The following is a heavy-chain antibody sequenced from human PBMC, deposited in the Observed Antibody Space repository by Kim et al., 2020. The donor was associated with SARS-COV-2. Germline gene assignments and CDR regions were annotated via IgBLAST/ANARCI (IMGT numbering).Heavy chain of an antibody. CDR2: INPNSGGT. D-gene: IGHD6-19*01. Sequence: ASVKVSCKASGYTFTGYYMHWVRQAPGQGLEWMGRINPNSGGTNYAQKFQGRVTMTRDTSISTAYMELSRLRSDDTAVYYCARVRGGARQWLVVFQHWGQGTLVTVSS. J-gene: IGHJ1*01. CDR3: ARVRGGARQWLVVFQH. V-gene: IGHV1-2*06. CDR1: GYTFTGYY.